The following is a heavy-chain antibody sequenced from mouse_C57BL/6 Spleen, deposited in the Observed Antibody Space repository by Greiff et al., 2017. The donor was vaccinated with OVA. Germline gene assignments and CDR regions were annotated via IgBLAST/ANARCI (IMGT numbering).Heavy chain of an antibody. CDR1: GFSLTSYG. D-gene: IGHD2-2*01. Sequence: VHLVESGPGLVQPSQSLSIPCTVSGFSLTSYGVHWVRQSPGKGLEWLGVIWSGGSTDYNAAFISRLSISKDNSNSQVFFKMNSLQADDTAIYYCAVPFYYGYENYAMDYWGQGTSVTVSS. CDR3: AVPFYYGYENYAMDY. CDR2: IWSGGST. J-gene: IGHJ4*01. V-gene: IGHV2-2*01.